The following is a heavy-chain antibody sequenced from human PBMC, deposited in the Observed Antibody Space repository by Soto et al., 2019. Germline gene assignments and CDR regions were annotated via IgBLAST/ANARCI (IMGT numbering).Heavy chain of an antibody. CDR2: IKEDGSEK. Sequence: LRLSCATSGFTFRNYWMTWVRQAPSKGLEWVATIKEDGSEKYYADSLKGRFTISRDNAVSSLYLQVNSPRAEDTAVYYCVRARVDYWGQGTLVTVSS. CDR3: VRARVDY. CDR1: GFTFRNYW. J-gene: IGHJ4*02. V-gene: IGHV3-7*04.